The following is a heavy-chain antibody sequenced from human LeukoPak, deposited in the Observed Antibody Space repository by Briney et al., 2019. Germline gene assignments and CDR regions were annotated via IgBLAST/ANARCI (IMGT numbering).Heavy chain of an antibody. J-gene: IGHJ6*02. Sequence: PAGGSLRLSCAASGFTFSSYWMSWVRQAPGKGLEWVPNIKQDGSEKYYVDFVKGRFTISRDNAKNSLYLQMNSLRAEDTAVYYCATFSGYPGRYYYYGMDVWGQGTTVTVSS. D-gene: IGHD5-12*01. V-gene: IGHV3-7*01. CDR3: ATFSGYPGRYYYYGMDV. CDR1: GFTFSSYW. CDR2: IKQDGSEK.